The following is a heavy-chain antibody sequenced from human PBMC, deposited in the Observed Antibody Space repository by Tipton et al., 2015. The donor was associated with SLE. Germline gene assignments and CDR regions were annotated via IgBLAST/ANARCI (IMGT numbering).Heavy chain of an antibody. J-gene: IGHJ6*02. CDR1: GFMFRSYW. D-gene: IGHD3-16*01. Sequence: SLRLSCEASGFMFRSYWMSWVRQAPGKGLEWVANIKQDGSEEYSVDSVKGRFTISRDNAKNTLYLQMNSLRPEDTAVYYCARDSGRLWSHASATNYYYGMDVWGQGTTVTVSS. CDR3: ARDSGRLWSHASATNYYYGMDV. V-gene: IGHV3-7*03. CDR2: IKQDGSEE.